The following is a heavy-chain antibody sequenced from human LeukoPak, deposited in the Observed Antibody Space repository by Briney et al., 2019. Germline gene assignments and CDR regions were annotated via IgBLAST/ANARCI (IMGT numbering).Heavy chain of an antibody. Sequence: GGSLRLSCAASGFTFSNYGIHWVRQAPGKGLEWVAVIWYGEYDKEHADSVKGRFTISRDNSKNTLYLQMNSLRVEDTAVYYCARDRAATDLDFWGQGTLVTVSS. J-gene: IGHJ4*02. CDR1: GFTFSNYG. CDR2: IWYGEYDK. CDR3: ARDRAATDLDF. D-gene: IGHD6-25*01. V-gene: IGHV3-33*08.